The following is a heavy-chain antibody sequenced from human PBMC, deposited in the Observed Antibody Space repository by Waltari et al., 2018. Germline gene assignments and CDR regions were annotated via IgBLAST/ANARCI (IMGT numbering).Heavy chain of an antibody. J-gene: IGHJ6*03. CDR3: ARDFGGGEPPEAQRGLYYMDV. CDR2: IYYSGST. V-gene: IGHV4-59*01. Sequence: QVQLQESGPGLVKPSETLSLTCTVSGGSISSYYWSWIRQPPGKGLEWIGYIYYSGSTNYTPSLKSRVTISVDTSKNQFSLKLSSVTAADTAVYYCARDFGGGEPPEAQRGLYYMDVWGKGTTVTVSS. CDR1: GGSISSYY. D-gene: IGHD2-21*01.